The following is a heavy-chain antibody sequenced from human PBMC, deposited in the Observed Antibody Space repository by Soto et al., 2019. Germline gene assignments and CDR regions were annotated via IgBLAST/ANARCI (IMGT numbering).Heavy chain of an antibody. CDR3: ARHLISEILTGYPYYFDD. J-gene: IGHJ4*02. CDR1: GCSIISYY. Sequence: PSETLCLTCTVSGCSIISYYWSWIRQPPGKGLEWIGYIYYSGSTNYSPPLKSRATISVDTSKNQFSLKLSSVTAADTAVYYCARHLISEILTGYPYYFDDWGQGTLVTVSS. CDR2: IYYSGST. D-gene: IGHD3-9*01. V-gene: IGHV4-59*08.